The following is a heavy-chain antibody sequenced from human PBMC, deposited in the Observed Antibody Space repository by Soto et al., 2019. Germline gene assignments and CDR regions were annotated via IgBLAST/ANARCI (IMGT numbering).Heavy chain of an antibody. CDR1: GDSVSSNSAA. D-gene: IGHD1-7*01. CDR3: AGTTSHQWYYMDV. Sequence: QVQLQESGPGLVKPSQTLSLTCAISGDSVSSNSAAWNWIRLSPSRGLEWLARTYYRSRWYNDYAVSVRSRITVKPDTSTNQFSLQLTSVTPEDTAVYYCAGTTSHQWYYMDVWGKGTTVTVSS. V-gene: IGHV6-1*01. CDR2: TYYRSRWYN. J-gene: IGHJ6*03.